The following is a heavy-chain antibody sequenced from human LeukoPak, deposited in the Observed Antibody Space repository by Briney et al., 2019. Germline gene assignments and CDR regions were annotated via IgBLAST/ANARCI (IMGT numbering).Heavy chain of an antibody. Sequence: SETLSLTCAVYGGSFSGYYWSWIRQPPGKGLEWLGEINHSGSTNYNPSLKSRVTISVDTSKNQFSLKLSSVTAADTAVYYCARGTKQLKTYYYMDVWGKGTTVTVSS. CDR1: GGSFSGYY. CDR2: INHSGST. CDR3: ARGTKQLKTYYYMDV. J-gene: IGHJ6*03. D-gene: IGHD6-6*01. V-gene: IGHV4-34*01.